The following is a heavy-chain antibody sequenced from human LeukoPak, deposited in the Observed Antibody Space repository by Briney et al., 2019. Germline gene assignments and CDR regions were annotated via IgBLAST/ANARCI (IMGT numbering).Heavy chain of an antibody. CDR1: GYTFTGYY. V-gene: IGHV1-18*04. CDR3: AREVSEWFDP. J-gene: IGHJ5*02. D-gene: IGHD2-8*01. CDR2: ISAYNGNT. Sequence: GASVKVSCKASGYTFTGYYMHWVRQAPGQGLEWMGWISAYNGNTNYAQKLQGRVTMTTDTSTSTAYMELRSLRSDDTAVYYCAREVSEWFDPWGQGTLVTVSS.